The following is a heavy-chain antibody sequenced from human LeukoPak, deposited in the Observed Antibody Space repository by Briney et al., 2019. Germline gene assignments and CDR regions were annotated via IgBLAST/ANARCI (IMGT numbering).Heavy chain of an antibody. J-gene: IGHJ4*02. CDR1: GGTSSSYT. D-gene: IGHD3-16*01. V-gene: IGHV1-69*04. Sequence: GASVKVSCKASGGTSSSYTISWVRQAPGQGLGWMGRIIPILGIANYAQKFQGRVTITADKSTSTAYMELSSLRSEDTAVYYCARDFGMGVLSFDYWGQGTLVTVSS. CDR3: ARDFGMGVLSFDY. CDR2: IIPILGIA.